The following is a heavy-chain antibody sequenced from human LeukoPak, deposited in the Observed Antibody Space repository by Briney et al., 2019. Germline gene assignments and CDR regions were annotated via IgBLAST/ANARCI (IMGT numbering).Heavy chain of an antibody. CDR2: ISGDAVSK. J-gene: IGHJ5*02. CDR3: TKDRHSSGWPNWFDP. D-gene: IGHD6-19*01. CDR1: GFTFSSYD. V-gene: IGHV3-23*01. Sequence: PGGSLRLSRRGSGFTFSSYDMSWVRQAPGKGLEWVSRISGDAVSKYYAESVRGRFTISRDNSKDTLYLQMNSLRAEDTALYFCTKDRHSSGWPNWFDPWGQGSLVIVSS.